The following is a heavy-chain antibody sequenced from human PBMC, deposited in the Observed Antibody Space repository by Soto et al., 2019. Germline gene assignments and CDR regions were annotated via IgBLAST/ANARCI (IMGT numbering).Heavy chain of an antibody. J-gene: IGHJ4*02. Sequence: EVQLVESGGGLVQPGGSLRLSCAASGFTFSSYWIHWVRQAPGKGLVWVSRVDSGGSTTNYADSVKGRFTISRDNAKNTLYLLMNSLRDEDKTVYHCVRCVFAHYGLNSWGQGTLVTVSS. D-gene: IGHD3-16*01. CDR2: VDSGGSTT. CDR1: GFTFSSYW. CDR3: VRCVFAHYGLNS. V-gene: IGHV3-74*01.